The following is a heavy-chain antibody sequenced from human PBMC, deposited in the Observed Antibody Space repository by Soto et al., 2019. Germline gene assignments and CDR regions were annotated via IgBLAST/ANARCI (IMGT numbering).Heavy chain of an antibody. V-gene: IGHV2-5*02. CDR1: GFSLNTRGVG. CDR2: IYWDNDK. D-gene: IGHD3-10*01. Sequence: QITLKESGPTLVKPTQTLTLTCAFSGFSLNTRGVGVGWIRQPPGKALEWLALIYWDNDKRYSPSLKSRLTITKETPNNHVVLMMTDMDPVDTATYYCAHNNYYGSGSVYWGQGTLVTVSS. J-gene: IGHJ4*02. CDR3: AHNNYYGSGSVY.